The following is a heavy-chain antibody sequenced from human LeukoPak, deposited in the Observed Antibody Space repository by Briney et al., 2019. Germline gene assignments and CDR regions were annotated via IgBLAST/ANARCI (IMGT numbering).Heavy chain of an antibody. Sequence: GGSLRLSCAASGFTFRNHWMHWVRQTPGKGLVWVSRISSDGSSTAYADSVKGRFTISRDNAKNTLYLQMNNLRAEDAAMYYCARDQRVTGRPDIDYWGQGTLVIVSS. D-gene: IGHD6-6*01. V-gene: IGHV3-74*03. CDR3: ARDQRVTGRPDIDY. CDR1: GFTFRNHW. J-gene: IGHJ4*02. CDR2: ISSDGSST.